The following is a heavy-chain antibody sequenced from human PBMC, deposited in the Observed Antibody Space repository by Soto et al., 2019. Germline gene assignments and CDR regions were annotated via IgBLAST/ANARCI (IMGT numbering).Heavy chain of an antibody. CDR3: ARDLRSSGYYPYFDY. CDR1: GGTFSSYA. J-gene: IGHJ4*02. V-gene: IGHV1-69*13. D-gene: IGHD3-22*01. CDR2: IIPIFGTA. Sequence: GASVKVSCKASGGTFSSYAISWVRQAPGQGLEWMGGIIPIFGTANYAQKFQGRATITADESTSTAYMELSSLRSEDTAVYYCARDLRSSGYYPYFDYWGQGTLVTVSS.